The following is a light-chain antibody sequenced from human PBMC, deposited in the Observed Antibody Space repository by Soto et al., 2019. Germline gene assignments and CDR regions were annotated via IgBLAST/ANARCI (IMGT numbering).Light chain of an antibody. CDR2: GAS. CDR1: QSVSSTY. J-gene: IGKJ1*01. CDR3: QHFVNSLTWT. V-gene: IGKV3-20*01. Sequence: EIVLTHSPCTLSLSPLERATLSFMASQSVSSTYLIWYQQKPGQAPRLLIYGASSRATGVPDRFSGGGSGTDFTLTISRLEPEDFAVYYCQHFVNSLTWTFGQGTKVDIK.